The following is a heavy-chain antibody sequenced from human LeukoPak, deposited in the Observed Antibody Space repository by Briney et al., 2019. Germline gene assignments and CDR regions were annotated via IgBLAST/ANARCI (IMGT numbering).Heavy chain of an antibody. V-gene: IGHV1-2*04. CDR2: INPNSGGT. D-gene: IGHD3-22*01. Sequence: GASAKVSCKASGYTFTGYYMHWVRRAPGQGLEWMGWINPNSGGTNYAQKFQGWVTMTRDTSISTAYMELRSLRSDDTAVYYCARDHLPTYYYDSSGPEDGAFDIWGQGTMVTVSS. CDR1: GYTFTGYY. J-gene: IGHJ3*02. CDR3: ARDHLPTYYYDSSGPEDGAFDI.